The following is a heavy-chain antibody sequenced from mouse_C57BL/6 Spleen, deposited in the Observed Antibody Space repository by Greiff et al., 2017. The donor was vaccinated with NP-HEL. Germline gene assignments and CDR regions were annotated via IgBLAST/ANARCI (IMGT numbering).Heavy chain of an antibody. D-gene: IGHD2-2*01. CDR1: GYAFTNYL. Sequence: VQLQQSGPELVRPGTSVKVSCKASGYAFTNYLIEWVKQRPGQGLEWIGVINPGSGGTNYNEKFKGKATLTADKTSSTAYMLLSSLTSEDSAVYFCARDYYGYDVGYFDYWGQGTTLTVSS. J-gene: IGHJ2*01. V-gene: IGHV1-54*01. CDR2: INPGSGGT. CDR3: ARDYYGYDVGYFDY.